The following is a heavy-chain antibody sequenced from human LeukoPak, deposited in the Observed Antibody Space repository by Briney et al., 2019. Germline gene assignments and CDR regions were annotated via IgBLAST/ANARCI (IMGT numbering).Heavy chain of an antibody. D-gene: IGHD3-9*01. V-gene: IGHV3-48*04. J-gene: IGHJ4*02. CDR2: ISSSSSTI. CDR3: ARTTILTGYSY. CDR1: GFTFSSYS. Sequence: GGSLRLSCAASGFTFSSYSMNWVRQAPGKGLEWVSYISSSSSTIYYADSVKGRFTISRDNAKNSLYLQMNSLRADDTAVYYCARTTILTGYSYWGQGTLVTVSS.